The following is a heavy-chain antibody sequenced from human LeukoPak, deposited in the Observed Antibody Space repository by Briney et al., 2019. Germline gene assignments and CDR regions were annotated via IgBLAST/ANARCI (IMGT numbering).Heavy chain of an antibody. CDR2: MNPNSGNT. Sequence: ASVKVSCKASGYTFTSYDINWVRQATGQGLEWMGWMNPNSGNTGYAQKFQGRVTMTRNTSISTAYMELSSLRSEDTAVYYCARGQVAVAATGFYYYYGMDVWGQGTTVTGSS. V-gene: IGHV1-8*01. D-gene: IGHD6-19*01. CDR1: GYTFTSYD. J-gene: IGHJ6*02. CDR3: ARGQVAVAATGFYYYYGMDV.